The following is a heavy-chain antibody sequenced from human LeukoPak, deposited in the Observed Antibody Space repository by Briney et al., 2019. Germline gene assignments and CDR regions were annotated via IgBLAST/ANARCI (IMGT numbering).Heavy chain of an antibody. D-gene: IGHD3/OR15-3a*01. CDR1: RFTFNDCY. Sequence: GGSLRLSCAASRFTFNDCYMRWVRQAPGKGLEWVSYISSIGNNIYYADSVKGRFTISRNNANNSLYLQMNDMRGQGTAVYSCASRDFWTGYPFDYWGQGTLVTVSS. CDR2: ISSIGNNI. V-gene: IGHV3-11*01. J-gene: IGHJ4*02. CDR3: ASRDFWTGYPFDY.